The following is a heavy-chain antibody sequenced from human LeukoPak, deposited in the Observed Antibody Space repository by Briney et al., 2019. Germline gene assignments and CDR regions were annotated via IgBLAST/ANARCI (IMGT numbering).Heavy chain of an antibody. CDR1: GFTFISYT. CDR2: ISGSSSNI. Sequence: KPGGSLRLSCAASGFTFISYTMNWVRQAPGKGLEWVSSISGSSSNIYYADSVKGRFTISRDNAKNSLNLQMDSLRAEDTGIYYCARDRYGDHCFDFWGQGTLVTVSS. CDR3: ARDRYGDHCFDF. J-gene: IGHJ4*02. D-gene: IGHD4-17*01. V-gene: IGHV3-21*06.